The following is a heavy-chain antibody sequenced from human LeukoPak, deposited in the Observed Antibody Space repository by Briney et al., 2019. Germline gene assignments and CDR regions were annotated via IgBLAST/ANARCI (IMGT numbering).Heavy chain of an antibody. CDR3: ARARYSAAPDY. CDR2: IYTTGST. Sequence: SHTLSLTCNVSGGSVSSGHYYWSWIRQPAGKGLEWIGRIYTTGSTDYNSSLKSRVTISVDTSNNQISLKLRSVTAADTAVYFCARARYSAAPDYWGQGTLVTVSS. CDR1: GGSVSSGHYY. V-gene: IGHV4-61*02. J-gene: IGHJ4*02. D-gene: IGHD1-26*01.